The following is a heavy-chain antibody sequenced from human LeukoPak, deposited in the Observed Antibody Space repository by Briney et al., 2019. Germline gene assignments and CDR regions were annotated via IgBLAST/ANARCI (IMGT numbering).Heavy chain of an antibody. D-gene: IGHD3/OR15-3a*01. CDR2: INWNSGNI. V-gene: IGHV3-9*01. Sequence: GGSLRLSCAASGFTFDDYAMHWVRQAPGKGLEWVSGINWNSGNIGYADSVKGRFTISRDNAKNSLYLQMNSLRAEDTAVYYCARYNKDYYFDYWGQGTLVTVSS. J-gene: IGHJ4*02. CDR3: ARYNKDYYFDY. CDR1: GFTFDDYA.